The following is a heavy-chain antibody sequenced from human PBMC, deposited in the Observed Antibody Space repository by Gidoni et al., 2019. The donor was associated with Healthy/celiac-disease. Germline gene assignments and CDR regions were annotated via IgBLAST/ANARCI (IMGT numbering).Heavy chain of an antibody. CDR3: ARRDSYGSDDNWFDP. Sequence: EVQPVQSGAEVKKPGESLKISCKGSGYSFTSYWSGWVRQMPGKGLEWMGIIYPGDSDTRYSPYFQGQVTISADKSISTAYLQWSSLKASDTAMYYCARRDSYGSDDNWFDPWGQGTLVTVSS. CDR1: GYSFTSYW. CDR2: IYPGDSDT. D-gene: IGHD5-18*01. V-gene: IGHV5-51*01. J-gene: IGHJ5*02.